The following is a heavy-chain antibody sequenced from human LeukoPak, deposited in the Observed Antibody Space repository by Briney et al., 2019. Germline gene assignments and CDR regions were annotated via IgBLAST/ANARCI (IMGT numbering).Heavy chain of an antibody. V-gene: IGHV4-59*01. Sequence: PSETLSLTCTVSGGSISSYYWSWIRQPPGKGLEWIGYIYYSGSTNYNPSLKSRLTISVDTSKNQFSLKLSSVTAADTAVYYCARDGHYGSGSYYHYWGQGTLVTVSS. CDR1: GGSISSYY. D-gene: IGHD3-10*01. CDR2: IYYSGST. J-gene: IGHJ4*02. CDR3: ARDGHYGSGSYYHY.